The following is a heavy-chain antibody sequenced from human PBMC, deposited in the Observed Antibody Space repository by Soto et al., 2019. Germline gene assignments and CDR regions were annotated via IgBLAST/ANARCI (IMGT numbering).Heavy chain of an antibody. D-gene: IGHD3-10*01. CDR1: GYTFTSYY. CDR3: ARVGIWFGATGGMDV. CDR2: INPSGGST. J-gene: IGHJ6*02. Sequence: ASVKVSCKASGYTFTSYYMHWVRQAPGQGLEWMGIINPSGGSTSYAQKFQGRVTMTRDTSTSTVYMELSSLRSEDTAVYYCARVGIWFGATGGMDVWGQGTTVTVSS. V-gene: IGHV1-46*01.